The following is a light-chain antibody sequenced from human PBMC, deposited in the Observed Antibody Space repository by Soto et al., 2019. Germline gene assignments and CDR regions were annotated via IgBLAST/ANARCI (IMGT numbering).Light chain of an antibody. CDR3: FPFTTTSTHV. CDR1: SSDIGAYDY. V-gene: IGLV2-14*01. CDR2: EVN. Sequence: QSALTQPASLSGSPGQSITISCTGTSSDIGAYDYVSWFQQHPGKAPKLMISEVNNRPSGVSNRFSGSKSGSTAYLTISGLQVEDEAEYFCFPFTTTSTHVFGTGTKVTVL. J-gene: IGLJ1*01.